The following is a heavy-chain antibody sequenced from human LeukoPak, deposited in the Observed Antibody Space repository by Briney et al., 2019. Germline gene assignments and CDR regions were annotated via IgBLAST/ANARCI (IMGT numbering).Heavy chain of an antibody. CDR1: GFTFDDYA. V-gene: IGHV3-9*01. CDR2: ISWNSGSI. D-gene: IGHD3-10*02. Sequence: PGGSLRLSCAASGFTFDDYAMHWVRHAPGKGLEWVSGISWNSGSIVYADSVKGRFTISRDNAKNSLYLQMNSLRAEDTAVYYCAELGITTIGGVWGKGTTVTISS. CDR3: AELGITTIGGV. J-gene: IGHJ6*04.